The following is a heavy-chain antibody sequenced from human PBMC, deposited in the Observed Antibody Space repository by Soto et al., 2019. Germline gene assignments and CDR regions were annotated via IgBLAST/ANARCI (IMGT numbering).Heavy chain of an antibody. CDR1: GYTFTSYG. J-gene: IGHJ5*02. CDR2: ISAYNGNT. Sequence: GASVKVSCKASGYTFTSYGISWVRQAPGQGLEWMGWISAYNGNTNYAQKLQGRVTITTDKSTSTAYMELSSLRSEDTAVYYCARDVITLGATFAPYWFDPWGQGTLVTVSS. D-gene: IGHD3-16*01. CDR3: ARDVITLGATFAPYWFDP. V-gene: IGHV1-18*01.